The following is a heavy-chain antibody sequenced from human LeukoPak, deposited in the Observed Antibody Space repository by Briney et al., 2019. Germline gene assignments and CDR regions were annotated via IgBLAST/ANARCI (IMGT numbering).Heavy chain of an antibody. V-gene: IGHV5-51*01. CDR2: IYPGDSNV. CDR1: GYSFINYW. J-gene: IGHJ4*02. CDR3: TRDWELGY. Sequence: GESLKISCRAPGYSFINYWIGWVRQLPGKGLEWVGLIYPGDSNVRYSPSFQGQVTISADRSINTAYLQWSSLRTSDTAMYHCTRDWELGYWGQGTLVTVSS. D-gene: IGHD1-26*01.